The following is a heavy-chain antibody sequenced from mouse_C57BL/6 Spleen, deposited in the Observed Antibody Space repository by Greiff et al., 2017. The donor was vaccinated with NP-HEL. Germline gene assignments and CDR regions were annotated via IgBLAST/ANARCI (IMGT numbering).Heavy chain of an antibody. CDR3: ARDEAGTYAMDY. Sequence: EVQLVESEGGLVQPGSSMKLSCTASGFTFSDYYMAWVRQVPEKGLEWVANINYDGSSTYYLDSLKSRFIISRDNAKNILYLQMSSLKSEDTATYYCARDEAGTYAMDYWGQGTSVTVSS. V-gene: IGHV5-16*01. CDR2: INYDGSST. D-gene: IGHD4-1*01. CDR1: GFTFSDYY. J-gene: IGHJ4*01.